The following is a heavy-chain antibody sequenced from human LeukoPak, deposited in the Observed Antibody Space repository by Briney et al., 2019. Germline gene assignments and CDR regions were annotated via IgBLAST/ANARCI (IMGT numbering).Heavy chain of an antibody. J-gene: IGHJ4*02. CDR3: ARSLNYYGSGSYSLIGDY. CDR1: GGTFSSYA. Sequence: ASVKVSCKASGGTFSSYAISWVRQAPGQGLEWMGGIIPIFGTANYAQKFQGRVTITADESTSTAYMELSSLRSEDTAVYYCARSLNYYGSGSYSLIGDYWGQGTLVTVSS. D-gene: IGHD3-10*01. CDR2: IIPIFGTA. V-gene: IGHV1-69*13.